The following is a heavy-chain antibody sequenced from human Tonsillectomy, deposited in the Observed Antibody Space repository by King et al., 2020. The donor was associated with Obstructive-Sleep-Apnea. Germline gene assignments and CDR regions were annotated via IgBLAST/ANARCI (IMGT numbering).Heavy chain of an antibody. CDR1: GDPISSSTYF. Sequence: QLQESGPGLVKPLETLSLTCSVSGDPISSSTYFWGWIRQPPGKGLEWIGSVYYTGSTYYNPSLKSRVTISVDTSKNQFSLKLRSVTAADTAVYYCTRSEYSSGWYVHWGQGTLVTASS. J-gene: IGHJ4*02. CDR3: TRSEYSSGWYVH. CDR2: VYYTGST. D-gene: IGHD6-19*01. V-gene: IGHV4-39*01.